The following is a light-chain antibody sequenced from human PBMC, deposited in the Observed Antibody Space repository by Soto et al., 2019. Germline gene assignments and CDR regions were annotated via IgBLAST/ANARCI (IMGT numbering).Light chain of an antibody. V-gene: IGLV2-14*01. CDR3: SSFTSSSTVI. Sequence: QSALTQPASVSGSPGQSITISCTGTSNDVGGYNYVSWYQQHPGKAPQLMIYDVGNRPSGVSNRFSGSKSGDTASLTISGLQAEDEADYYCSSFTSSSTVIFGGGTKVTVL. J-gene: IGLJ2*01. CDR1: SNDVGGYNY. CDR2: DVG.